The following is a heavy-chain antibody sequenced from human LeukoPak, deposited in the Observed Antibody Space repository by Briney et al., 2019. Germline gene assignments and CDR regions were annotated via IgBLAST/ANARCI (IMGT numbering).Heavy chain of an antibody. CDR1: RGTFSSYA. J-gene: IGHJ4*02. D-gene: IGHD1-26*01. CDR3: ARDPSRWELGLFDY. V-gene: IGHV1-18*01. Sequence: EASVKVSCKASRGTFSSYAISWVRQAPGQGLEWMGWISAYNGNTNYAQKLQGRVTMTTDTSTSTAYMELRSLRSDDTAVYYCARDPSRWELGLFDYWGQGTLVTVSS. CDR2: ISAYNGNT.